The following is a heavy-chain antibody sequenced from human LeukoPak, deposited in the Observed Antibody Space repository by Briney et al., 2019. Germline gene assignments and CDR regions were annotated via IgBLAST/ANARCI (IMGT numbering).Heavy chain of an antibody. CDR3: AKDLGIGA. Sequence: GGCLRLSCAASGITLRSYAMSWVRQAPGEGLEWVSSISDSGDRTYYTDSVKGRFTISRDKSRNTVFLQMNSLRAADTAVYYCAKDLGIGAWGQGTLVTVSS. D-gene: IGHD3-16*01. J-gene: IGHJ5*02. CDR2: ISDSGDRT. V-gene: IGHV3-23*01. CDR1: GITLRSYA.